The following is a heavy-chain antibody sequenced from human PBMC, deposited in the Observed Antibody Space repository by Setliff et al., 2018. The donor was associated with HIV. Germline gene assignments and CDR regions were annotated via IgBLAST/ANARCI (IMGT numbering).Heavy chain of an antibody. V-gene: IGHV4-38-2*01. J-gene: IGHJ4*02. D-gene: IGHD4-17*01. CDR3: ARAAAGNTGPFDL. CDR2: INHRGST. CDR1: GFSISSRYY. Sequence: SETLSLTCDVSGFSISSRYYRTWIRQSPGKGLEWIGEINHRGSTNYNPSLKSRVTVSVDTSKNQFSLKLTSVTASDTAVYYCARAAAGNTGPFDLWGQGSPVTVSS.